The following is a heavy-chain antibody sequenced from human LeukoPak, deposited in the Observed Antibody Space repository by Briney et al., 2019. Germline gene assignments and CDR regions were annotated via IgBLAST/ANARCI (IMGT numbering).Heavy chain of an antibody. CDR2: IDPSDSYA. CDR3: ARPLTGYYKGGMDV. CDR1: EYTFTTYW. V-gene: IGHV5-10-1*01. D-gene: IGHD3-9*01. Sequence: GESLTISCQGSEYTFTTYWIIWVHQLPGKGLEWMGRIDPSDSYANYSPSFQGHVTISADKSISTAYLQWSSLKASDTAMYYCARPLTGYYKGGMDVWGQGTTVTVSS. J-gene: IGHJ6*02.